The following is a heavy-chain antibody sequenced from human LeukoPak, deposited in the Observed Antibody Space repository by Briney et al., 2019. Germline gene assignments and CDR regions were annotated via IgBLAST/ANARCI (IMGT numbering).Heavy chain of an antibody. CDR3: ARDQDVGDFDI. J-gene: IGHJ3*02. CDR2: ITSSGSVK. CDR1: GFTFTDYY. Sequence: GGSLRLACTASGFTFTDYYMTWIRQAPGKGLEWVSYITSSGSVKYYADSVKGRFTVSRDNARNSLFLQMNSLRAEDTAVYYCARDQDVGDFDIWGQGTMVTVSS. V-gene: IGHV3-11*01. D-gene: IGHD2-15*01.